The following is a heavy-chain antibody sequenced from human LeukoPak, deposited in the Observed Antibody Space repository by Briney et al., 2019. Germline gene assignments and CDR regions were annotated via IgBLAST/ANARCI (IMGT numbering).Heavy chain of an antibody. V-gene: IGHV1-8*01. D-gene: IGHD4-23*01. CDR3: ARRGTNSLNYYYYGMDV. CDR2: MNPDSGNT. J-gene: IGHJ6*02. CDR1: GHTFTSYD. Sequence: ASVKVSCKASGHTFTSYDINWVRQATGQGLEWMGWMNPDSGNTGYAQKFQGRVTMTRNTSVTTAYLELNSLTSEETAVYYCARRGTNSLNYYYYGMDVWGQGTTVTVSS.